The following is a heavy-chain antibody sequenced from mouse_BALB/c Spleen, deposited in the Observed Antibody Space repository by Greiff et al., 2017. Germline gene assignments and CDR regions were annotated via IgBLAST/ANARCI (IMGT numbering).Heavy chain of an antibody. Sequence: VQLQQSGAELVRSGASVKLSCTASGFNIKDYYMHWVKQRPEQGLEWIGWIDPENGNTIYDPKFQGKASITADTSSNTAYLQLSSLTSEDTAVYYCVQGSFAYWGQGTLVTVSA. D-gene: IGHD1-1*01. J-gene: IGHJ3*01. CDR3: VQGSFAY. CDR1: GFNIKDYY. CDR2: IDPENGNT. V-gene: IGHV14-1*02.